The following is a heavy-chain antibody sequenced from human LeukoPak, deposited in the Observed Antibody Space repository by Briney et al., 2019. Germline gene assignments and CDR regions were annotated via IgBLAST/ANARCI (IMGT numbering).Heavy chain of an antibody. CDR1: GGTFSSYA. D-gene: IGHD4-23*01. V-gene: IGHV1-69*05. J-gene: IGHJ4*02. CDR3: ARDLGYGGNGVY. CDR2: IIPIFGTA. Sequence: ASVKVSCKASGGTFSSYAISWVRQAPGQGLEWMGRIIPIFGTANYAQKFQGRVTITTDESTSTAYMELSSLRSEDTAVYYCARDLGYGGNGVYWGKGTLVTVSS.